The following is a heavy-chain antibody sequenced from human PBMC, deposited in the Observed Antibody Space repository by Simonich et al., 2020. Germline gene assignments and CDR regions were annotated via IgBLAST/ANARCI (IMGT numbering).Heavy chain of an antibody. CDR1: GGSFSGYY. CDR3: ARHRLVDGTTGTTGVDYYYGMDV. Sequence: QVQLQQWGAGLLKPSETLSLTCAVYGGSFSGYYWSWIRQPPGKGLEWIGEINHSGSTNANPALRVRVTISGDTSKNQFSLKLSSVPAADTAVYYCARHRLVDGTTGTTGVDYYYGMDVWGQGTTVTVSS. V-gene: IGHV4-34*01. J-gene: IGHJ6*02. CDR2: INHSGST. D-gene: IGHD1-1*01.